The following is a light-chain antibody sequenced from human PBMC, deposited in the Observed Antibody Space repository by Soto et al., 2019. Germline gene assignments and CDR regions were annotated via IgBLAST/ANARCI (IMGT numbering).Light chain of an antibody. CDR1: QGVSSN. CDR2: DAS. J-gene: IGKJ5*01. CDR3: QQRSNWPPIT. Sequence: IVLTQSPATLSLSPGERATVSCRASQGVSSNLAWYQQEPGQAPRLLIYDASNRATGIPARFSGSGSGTDFTLTISSLEPEDFAVYYCQQRSNWPPITFGQGTRLEIK. V-gene: IGKV3-11*01.